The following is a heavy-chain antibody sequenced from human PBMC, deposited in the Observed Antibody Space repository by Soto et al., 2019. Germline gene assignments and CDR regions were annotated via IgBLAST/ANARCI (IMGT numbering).Heavy chain of an antibody. Sequence: QVQLVESGGGVVQPGRSLRLSCAASGFTFSSYAMHWVRQAPGKGLDWVAVISFGGGNQYYADSVKGRFTISRDNLKKALNLQLNSLRVEDTAVYYCARDQQMEYYYGSGLIDYYGKDVWGQGTTVTVSS. D-gene: IGHD3-10*01. CDR3: ARDQQMEYYYGSGLIDYYGKDV. CDR1: GFTFSSYA. J-gene: IGHJ6*02. V-gene: IGHV3-30-3*01. CDR2: ISFGGGNQ.